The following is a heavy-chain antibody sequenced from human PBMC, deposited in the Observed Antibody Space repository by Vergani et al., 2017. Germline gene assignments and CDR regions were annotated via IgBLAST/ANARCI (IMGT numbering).Heavy chain of an antibody. CDR1: GYPFISFA. CDR2: INAGNGDT. CDR3: TMGVIIASYYMDV. Sequence: QVQLVQSGAEVKQPGASVKVSCKASGYPFISFAIHWVRQAPGQRLEWMGWINAGNGDTKYSQKFQGRVTITRDTSASTAYMELSSLRFEDTAVYYCTMGVIIASYYMDVWGKGTTVTVSS. V-gene: IGHV1-3*01. J-gene: IGHJ6*03. D-gene: IGHD3-10*01.